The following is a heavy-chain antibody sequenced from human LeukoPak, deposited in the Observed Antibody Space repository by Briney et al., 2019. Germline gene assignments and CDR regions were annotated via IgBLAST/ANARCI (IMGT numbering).Heavy chain of an antibody. CDR2: IYHSGST. J-gene: IGHJ3*02. CDR1: GGSISSYY. Sequence: SETLSLTCTVSGGSISSYYWSWIRQPPGKGLEWIGSIYHSGSTYYNPSLKSRVTISVDTSKNQFSLKLSSVTAADTAVYYCARDGNGGYAFDIWGQGTMVTVSS. CDR3: ARDGNGGYAFDI. V-gene: IGHV4-38-2*02. D-gene: IGHD4-23*01.